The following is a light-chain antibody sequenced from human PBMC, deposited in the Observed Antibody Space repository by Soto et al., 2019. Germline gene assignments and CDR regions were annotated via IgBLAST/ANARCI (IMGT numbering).Light chain of an antibody. CDR1: SSNIGSNT. J-gene: IGLJ1*01. CDR3: AAWGDSLNGYV. Sequence: QSVLTQPPSASGTPGQRVTISCSGSSSNIGSNTVNWYQQLPGTAPKLLIYSNDQRPSGVPDRFSGSKSGTSASLAISGLQSDDEAEYYCAAWGDSLNGYVFGTGTKVTVL. V-gene: IGLV1-44*01. CDR2: SND.